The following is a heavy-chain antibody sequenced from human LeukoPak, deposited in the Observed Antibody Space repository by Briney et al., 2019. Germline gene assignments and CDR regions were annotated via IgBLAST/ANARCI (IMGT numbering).Heavy chain of an antibody. CDR1: GYTFTSYG. V-gene: IGHV1-18*01. J-gene: IGHJ3*02. Sequence: ASVKVSCKASGYTFTSYGISWVRQAPGQGLEWMGWISAYNGNTNYAQKLQGRVTMTTDTSTSTAYMELRSLRSDDTAVYYCARARGPSYDCSKGNAFDIWGQGTMVTVSS. D-gene: IGHD4-11*01. CDR2: ISAYNGNT. CDR3: ARARGPSYDCSKGNAFDI.